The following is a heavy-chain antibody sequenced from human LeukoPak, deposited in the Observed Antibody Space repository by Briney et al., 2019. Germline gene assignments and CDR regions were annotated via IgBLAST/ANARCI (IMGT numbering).Heavy chain of an antibody. CDR2: IWYDGSEK. CDR1: GFTFSSYG. Sequence: QSGGSLRLSCAASGFTFSSYGMHWVRQAPGKGLEWVAVIWYDGSEKYYADSVKGRFTISRDNSKNTLYLEMNSLRAEDTAVYYCARDRSYSYFDYWGQGTLVTVSS. D-gene: IGHD5-18*01. V-gene: IGHV3-33*08. J-gene: IGHJ4*02. CDR3: ARDRSYSYFDY.